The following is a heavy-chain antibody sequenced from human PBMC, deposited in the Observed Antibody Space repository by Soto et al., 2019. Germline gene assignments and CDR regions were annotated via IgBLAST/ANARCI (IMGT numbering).Heavy chain of an antibody. Sequence: PSETLSLTCTVSGGSISSGDYYWSWIRQHPGKGLEWIGAMYYSGSTYYNPSLKSRVTMSVDTSKNHFSLNLTSVTTADTAVYYCARVLFTTWTHLADYWGQGTLVTVSS. CDR1: GGSISSGDYY. D-gene: IGHD1-1*01. CDR3: ARVLFTTWTHLADY. J-gene: IGHJ4*02. CDR2: MYYSGST. V-gene: IGHV4-39*02.